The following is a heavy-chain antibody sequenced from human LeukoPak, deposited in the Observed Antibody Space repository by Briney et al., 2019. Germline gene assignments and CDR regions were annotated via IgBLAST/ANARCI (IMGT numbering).Heavy chain of an antibody. CDR1: GGSFSDYP. CDR3: ARGAPGY. J-gene: IGHJ4*02. V-gene: IGHV4-34*01. CDR2: IKHGGGT. Sequence: SETLSLTCAIYGGSFSDYPCTWIRQPPGKGLEWIGQIKHGGGTKYNPSLNSRVTMSLDTSKNQFSLKMTSVTAADTATYYCARGAPGYWGQGTLVTVSS.